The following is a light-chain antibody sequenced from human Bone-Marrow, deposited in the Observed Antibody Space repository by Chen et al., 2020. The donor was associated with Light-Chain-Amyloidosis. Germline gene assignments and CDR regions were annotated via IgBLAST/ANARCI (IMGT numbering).Light chain of an antibody. V-gene: IGLV3-21*02. Sequence: SYVLTQPSSVSVAPGQTATIACGGNNIGSTSVPWYQQTPGQAPLLVVYDDSDRPSGIPERLSGSNYGNTATLTSSRVEAGDEADYDCQVWDRSSDRPVFGGGTKLTVL. CDR3: QVWDRSSDRPV. J-gene: IGLJ3*02. CDR2: DDS. CDR1: NIGSTS.